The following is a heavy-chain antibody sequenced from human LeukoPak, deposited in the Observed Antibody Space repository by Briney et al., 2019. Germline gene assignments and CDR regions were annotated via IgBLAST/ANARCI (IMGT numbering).Heavy chain of an antibody. CDR3: AKGRDYGDYYDAFDI. CDR1: GFTFSSYG. CDR2: IRYDGSNK. V-gene: IGHV3-30*02. Sequence: GGSLRLSCAASGFTFSSYGMHWVRQAPGKGLEWVAFIRYDGSNKYYADSVKGRFTISRDNSKNTLYLQMNSLRAEDTAVYYCAKGRDYGDYYDAFDIWGQGTMVTVSS. J-gene: IGHJ3*02. D-gene: IGHD4-17*01.